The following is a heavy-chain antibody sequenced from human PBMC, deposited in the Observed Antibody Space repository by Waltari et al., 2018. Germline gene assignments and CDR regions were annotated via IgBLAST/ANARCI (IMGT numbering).Heavy chain of an antibody. CDR2: VHYIGTT. D-gene: IGHD1-1*01. CDR3: ARYTTDRNGARTIDY. CDR1: SGSTYSSY. J-gene: IGHJ4*02. V-gene: IGHV4-59*12. Sequence: QVQLHESGPGLVKPSETLSLTCTVTSGSTYSSYWTGLRQAPGKGLEWIGYVHYIGTTNSNPSLKSRLTISLDASQNQFSLRLTSVTAADTALYFCARYTTDRNGARTIDYWGQGIQVTVSS.